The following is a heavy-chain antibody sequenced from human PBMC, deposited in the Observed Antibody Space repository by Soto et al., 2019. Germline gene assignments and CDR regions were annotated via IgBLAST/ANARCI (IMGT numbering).Heavy chain of an antibody. CDR3: ARRITMVRGPYYYYGMDV. Sequence: GGSLRLSCAGPGFTFSSHAMTWVRQAPGKGLEWVSFISSTSSTKDYADSVKGRFTISRDNAKNSVYLQMNSLRDGDTAVYYCARRITMVRGPYYYYGMDVWGQGTTVTVSS. D-gene: IGHD3-10*01. CDR2: ISSTSSTK. CDR1: GFTFSSHA. V-gene: IGHV3-48*02. J-gene: IGHJ6*02.